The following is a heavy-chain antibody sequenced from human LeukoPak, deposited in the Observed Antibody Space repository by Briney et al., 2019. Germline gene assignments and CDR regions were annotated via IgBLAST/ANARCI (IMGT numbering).Heavy chain of an antibody. D-gene: IGHD2-21*02. J-gene: IGHJ4*01. V-gene: IGHV3-21*01. CDR1: GFTFSSYT. Sequence: PGGSLRLSCAASGFTFSSYTMNWVRQAPGKGLEWVSSIAGSSGYISYADSVKGRFTISRDNAKKSLYLPMTSLTAEDTAVYYCARDRGAYCGGDCYLGFDYWGRGTLVTVSS. CDR3: ARDRGAYCGGDCYLGFDY. CDR2: IAGSSGYI.